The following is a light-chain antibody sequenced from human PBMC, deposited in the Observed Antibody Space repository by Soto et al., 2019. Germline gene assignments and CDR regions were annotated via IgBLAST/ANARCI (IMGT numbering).Light chain of an antibody. CDR2: DAS. Sequence: DIQMTQSPSTLSGSVGDRVTITCRASQTISSWLAWYQQKPGKAPKLLIYDASSLESGVPSRFSGSGSGTEFTLTISSLQPDDFATYYCQQNYSPPPITFGQGTRLEIK. CDR1: QTISSW. CDR3: QQNYSPPPIT. J-gene: IGKJ5*01. V-gene: IGKV1-5*01.